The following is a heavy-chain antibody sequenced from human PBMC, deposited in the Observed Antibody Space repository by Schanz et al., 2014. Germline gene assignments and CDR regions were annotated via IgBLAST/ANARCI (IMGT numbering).Heavy chain of an antibody. CDR1: GGSISSFK. D-gene: IGHD2-8*01. CDR2: IYSSGST. CDR3: AREWSSFDY. Sequence: QVQLQESGPGLVKPSETLSLTCTVSGGSISSFKWSWIRQPPGKGLEYIGYIYSSGSTNYNPSLESRVTLSADTSKTQVALKPTFLSAADTAVFYCAREWSSFDYWGQGTLVTVSS. J-gene: IGHJ4*02. V-gene: IGHV4-59*01.